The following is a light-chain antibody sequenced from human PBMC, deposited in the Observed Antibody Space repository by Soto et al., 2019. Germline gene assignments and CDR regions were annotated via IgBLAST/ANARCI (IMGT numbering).Light chain of an antibody. CDR1: QYINTR. V-gene: IGKV3-11*01. CDR2: QTS. Sequence: EIVLTQSPATLSSFPGDRVTLSCRASQYINTRLAWYQHRPGQAPRLLIYQTSIRAAGIPARFSASGTGTDFTLTISDVQPEDYATYYCQQYNNWPRTFGQGTRLEIK. J-gene: IGKJ5*01. CDR3: QQYNNWPRT.